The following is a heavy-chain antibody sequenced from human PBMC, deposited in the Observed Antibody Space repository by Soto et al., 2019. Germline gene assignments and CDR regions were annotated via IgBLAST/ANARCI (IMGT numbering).Heavy chain of an antibody. Sequence: SETLSLTCIVSGGSISSYYWSWIRQPAGKGLEWIGHIYTSGSTNNNPSLKSRVTMSVDTSKNQFSLKLSSVTAADTAVYYCARTDTPMGLMGIWGQGTMVTVSS. CDR3: ARTDTPMGLMGI. V-gene: IGHV4-4*07. CDR1: GGSISSYY. D-gene: IGHD5-18*01. J-gene: IGHJ3*02. CDR2: IYTSGST.